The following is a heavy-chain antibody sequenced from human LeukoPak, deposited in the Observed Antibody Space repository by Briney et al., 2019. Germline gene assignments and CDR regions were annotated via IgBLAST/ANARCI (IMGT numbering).Heavy chain of an antibody. CDR1: GFTFGDYA. D-gene: IGHD6-6*01. CDR3: TISSSSGHYYYYYYMDV. CDR2: IRSKAYGGTT. Sequence: PGRSLRLSCTAPGFTFGDYAMSWVRQAPGKGLEWVGFIRSKAYGGTTEYAASVKGRFTISRDDSKSIAYLQMNSLKTEDTAVYYCTISSSSGHYYYYYYMDVWGKGTTVTVSS. V-gene: IGHV3-49*04. J-gene: IGHJ6*03.